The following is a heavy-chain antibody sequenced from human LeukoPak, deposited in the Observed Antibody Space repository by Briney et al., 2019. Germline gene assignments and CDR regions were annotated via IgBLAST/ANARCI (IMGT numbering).Heavy chain of an antibody. CDR1: GYSFTSYW. V-gene: IGHV5-51*01. J-gene: IGHJ3*02. CDR3: ARSRMTTVTTGAFDI. CDR2: IYPGDSDT. D-gene: IGHD4-17*01. Sequence: GESLKISCKGSGYSFTSYWIGWVRQMPGKGLERMGIIYPGDSDTRYSPSFQGQVTISADKSISTAYLQWSSLKASDTAMYYCARSRMTTVTTGAFDIWGQGTMVTVSS.